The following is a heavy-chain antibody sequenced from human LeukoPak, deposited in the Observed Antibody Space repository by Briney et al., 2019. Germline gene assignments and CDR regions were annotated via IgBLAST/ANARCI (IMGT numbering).Heavy chain of an antibody. V-gene: IGHV3-11*06. CDR1: GFTFRDYY. Sequence: GGSLRLSCVASGFTFRDYYMSWIRRAPGKGLEWVSYISSSSSYIDYADSVKGRFTVSRDNSKNTVYLQMNSLRAEDTAVYYCARDPGDYVGNDAFDIWGQGTMVTVSS. CDR2: ISSSSSYI. CDR3: ARDPGDYVGNDAFDI. D-gene: IGHD4-17*01. J-gene: IGHJ3*02.